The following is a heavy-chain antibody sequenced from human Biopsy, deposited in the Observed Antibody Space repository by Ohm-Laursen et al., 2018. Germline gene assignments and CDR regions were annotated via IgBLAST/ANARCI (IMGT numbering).Heavy chain of an antibody. J-gene: IGHJ5*02. CDR1: GYTFTGYH. Sequence: ASVKVSCKASGYTFTGYHVHWVRQAPGQGLGWMGRINAKTGDTNYAQKFQGRVTMTRDTSISTAYVDLSSLRSDDTAVYYCTRGGYYYDSLAYYYWFDPWGQGTLVTVSS. D-gene: IGHD3-22*01. CDR3: TRGGYYYDSLAYYYWFDP. V-gene: IGHV1-2*06. CDR2: INAKTGDT.